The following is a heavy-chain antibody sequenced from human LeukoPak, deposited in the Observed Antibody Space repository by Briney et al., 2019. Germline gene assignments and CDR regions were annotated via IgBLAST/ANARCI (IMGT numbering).Heavy chain of an antibody. CDR2: INPSGGST. CDR1: GYTFTSCY. Sequence: ASVKVSCKASGYTFTSCYMHWVRQAPGQGLEWMGIINPSGGSTSYAQKFQGRVTMTRDTSTSTVYMELSSLRSEDTAVYYCARDMGLGYCSGGSCDHFDYWGQGTLVTVSS. V-gene: IGHV1-46*01. D-gene: IGHD2-15*01. J-gene: IGHJ4*02. CDR3: ARDMGLGYCSGGSCDHFDY.